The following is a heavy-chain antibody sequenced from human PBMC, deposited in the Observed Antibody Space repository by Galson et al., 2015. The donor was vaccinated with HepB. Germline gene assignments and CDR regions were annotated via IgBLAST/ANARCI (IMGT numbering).Heavy chain of an antibody. CDR3: ARDSAPINIVVVPAVYYYYGMDV. V-gene: IGHV1-69*04. Sequence: SVKVSCKASGGTFSSYTISWVRQAPGQGLEWMGRIIPILGIANYAQKFQGRVTITADKSTSTAYMELSSLRSEDTAVYYCARDSAPINIVVVPAVYYYYGMDVWGQGTTVTVSS. J-gene: IGHJ6*02. D-gene: IGHD2-2*01. CDR2: IIPILGIA. CDR1: GGTFSSYT.